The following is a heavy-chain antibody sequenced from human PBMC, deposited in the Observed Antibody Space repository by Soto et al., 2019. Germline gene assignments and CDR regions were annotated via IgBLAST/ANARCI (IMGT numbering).Heavy chain of an antibody. CDR2: INAGNGNT. CDR1: GYTFTIYA. D-gene: IGHD3-3*01. V-gene: IGHV1-3*01. Sequence: ASLKVSCKASGYTFTIYAMHWVRQAPGQRLEWMGWINAGNGNTKYSQKFQGRVTITRDTSASTAYMELSSLRSEDTAVYYCARPRHRILEWLVYPGLDAFDIWGQGTMVTVSS. CDR3: ARPRHRILEWLVYPGLDAFDI. J-gene: IGHJ3*02.